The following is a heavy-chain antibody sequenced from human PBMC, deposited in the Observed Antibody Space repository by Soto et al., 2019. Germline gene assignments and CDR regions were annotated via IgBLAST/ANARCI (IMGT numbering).Heavy chain of an antibody. V-gene: IGHV3-23*01. CDR2: ISAGGGST. CDR3: ARWVEYSQYYDFWSGPDSDY. Sequence: EAQLLESGGGLVQPGGSLRLSCAASGFTFSTYAMSWVRQAPGKGLEWVSAISAGGGSTYYADSVKGRFTISRDNSKNTLYLQMNSLRAEDTAVYYCARWVEYSQYYDFWSGPDSDYWGQGTLVTVSS. J-gene: IGHJ4*02. CDR1: GFTFSTYA. D-gene: IGHD3-3*01.